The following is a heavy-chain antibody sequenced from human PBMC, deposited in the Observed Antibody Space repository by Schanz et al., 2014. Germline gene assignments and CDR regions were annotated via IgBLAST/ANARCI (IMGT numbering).Heavy chain of an antibody. CDR3: SRGGGMDV. CDR1: GFSFSSYG. D-gene: IGHD3-10*01. J-gene: IGHJ6*02. V-gene: IGHV3-30*02. CDR2: IRYDGSNK. Sequence: QVQLVESGGGVVQSGGSLRLSCAASGFSFSSYGMHWVRQAPGKGLEWVAFIRYDGSNKYYGDSVKGRFTISRDNSKNTLYLQMNSLRAEDTAIYYCSRGGGMDVWGQGTTVTVSS.